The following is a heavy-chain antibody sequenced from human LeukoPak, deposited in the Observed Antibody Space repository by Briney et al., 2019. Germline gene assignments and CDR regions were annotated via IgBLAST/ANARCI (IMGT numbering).Heavy chain of an antibody. V-gene: IGHV4-61*02. CDR3: ARERGEHQHFWSGYFNWFDP. CDR1: GGSISSGSYY. J-gene: IGHJ5*02. CDR2: IYANGNT. Sequence: SETLSLTCTVSGGSISSGSYYWGWIRQPAGKGLEWLGRIYANGNTKYNPSLESRITMSVDTFKNQCSLNLSSVTAADTAVYYCARERGEHQHFWSGYFNWFDPWGQGVLVTVSS. D-gene: IGHD3-3*02.